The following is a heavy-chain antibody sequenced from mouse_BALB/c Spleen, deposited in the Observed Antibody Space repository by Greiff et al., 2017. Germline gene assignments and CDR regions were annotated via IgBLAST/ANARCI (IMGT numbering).Heavy chain of an antibody. CDR1: GFTFSSFG. V-gene: IGHV5-17*02. Sequence: VQLKESGGGLVQPGGSRKLSCAASGFTFSSFGMHWVRQAPEKGLEWVAYISSGSSTIYYADTVKGRFTISRDNPKNTLFLQMTSLRSEDTAMYYCARWDYDDWFAYWGQGTLVTVSA. CDR3: ARWDYDDWFAY. D-gene: IGHD2-4*01. J-gene: IGHJ3*01. CDR2: ISSGSSTI.